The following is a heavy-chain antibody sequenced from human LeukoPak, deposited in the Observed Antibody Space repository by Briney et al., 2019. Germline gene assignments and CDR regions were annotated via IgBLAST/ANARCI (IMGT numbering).Heavy chain of an antibody. CDR1: GFTLNNAW. Sequence: TGGSLRLSCAASGFTLNNAWMSWVRQAPGKGLEWLGRIKRETDGGTIDYAAPVKGRFTISRDDSRNTLYLQMDSLKIEDTAVYYCTTDRYYDNSELQFQHWGQGTPGHRLL. CDR2: IKRETDGGTI. J-gene: IGHJ1*01. CDR3: TTDRYYDNSELQFQH. V-gene: IGHV3-15*01. D-gene: IGHD3-22*01.